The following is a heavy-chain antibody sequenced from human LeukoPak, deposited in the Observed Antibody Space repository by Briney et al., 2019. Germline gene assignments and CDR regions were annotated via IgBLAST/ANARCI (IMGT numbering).Heavy chain of an antibody. CDR3: ARTITIRGLTFDY. CDR1: GDSISSSNW. J-gene: IGHJ4*02. CDR2: IYHSGST. V-gene: IGHV4-4*02. D-gene: IGHD3-10*01. Sequence: SGTLSLTCAVSGDSISSSNWWSWVRQPPGKGLEWIGEIYHSGSTSYNPSLKSRVTISVDKSKNQFSLSLNSVTAADTAVYYCARTITIRGLTFDYWGQGTLVTVSS.